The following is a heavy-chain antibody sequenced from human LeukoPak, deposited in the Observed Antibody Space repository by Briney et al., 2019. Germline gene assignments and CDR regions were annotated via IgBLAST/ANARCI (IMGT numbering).Heavy chain of an antibody. D-gene: IGHD3-10*01. CDR3: LLLVHI. V-gene: IGHV3-30*03. CDR2: ISYDGSNK. J-gene: IGHJ3*02. Sequence: GRSLRLSCAASGFTFSSYGMHWVRQAPGKGLEWVAVISYDGSNKYYADSVKGRFTISRDNSKNTLYLQMNSLRAEDTAVYYCLLLVHIWGQGTMVTVSS. CDR1: GFTFSSYG.